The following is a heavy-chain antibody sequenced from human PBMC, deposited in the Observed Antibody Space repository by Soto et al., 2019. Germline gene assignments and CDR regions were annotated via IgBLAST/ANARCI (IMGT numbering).Heavy chain of an antibody. D-gene: IGHD3-10*01. V-gene: IGHV4-39*01. Sequence: QLQLQESGPGLVKPSETLSLTCTVSGGSISSSSYYWGWIRQPPGKGLEWIGSIYYSGSTYYNPSLKSRVTISVYTSKNQFSLKLSSVTAADTAVYYCARRCKYYGSGSYYSSAYYFDYWGQGTLVTVSS. J-gene: IGHJ4*02. CDR2: IYYSGST. CDR1: GGSISSSSYY. CDR3: ARRCKYYGSGSYYSSAYYFDY.